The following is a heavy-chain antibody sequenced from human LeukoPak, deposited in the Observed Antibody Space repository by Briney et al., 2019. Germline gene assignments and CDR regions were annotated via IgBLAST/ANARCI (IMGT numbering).Heavy chain of an antibody. J-gene: IGHJ4*02. CDR3: AKGVVVYYGVNSNFDS. D-gene: IGHD4-23*01. CDR1: GFTFSSYA. V-gene: IGHV3-23*01. Sequence: GGSLRLSCAASGFTFSSYAMSWVRQAPGRGLEWVSAISGSGGFTYYADSVKGRFTVSRDNSKNTLYLQMNSLKAEDTAVYYCAKGVVVYYGVNSNFDSWGQGTLVTVSS. CDR2: ISGSGGFT.